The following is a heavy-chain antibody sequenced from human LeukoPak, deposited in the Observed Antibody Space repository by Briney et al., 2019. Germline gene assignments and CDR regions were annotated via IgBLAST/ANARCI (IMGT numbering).Heavy chain of an antibody. CDR3: AGSGSYLYYFDY. V-gene: IGHV4-39*01. Sequence: SETLSLTCTASGGSISSSSYYWGWIRQPPGKGLEWSGSIYYSGSTYYNPSLKSRVTISVDTSKNQFSLKLSSVTAADTAVYYCAGSGSYLYYFDYWGQGTLVTVSS. CDR2: IYYSGST. J-gene: IGHJ4*02. D-gene: IGHD1-26*01. CDR1: GGSISSSSYY.